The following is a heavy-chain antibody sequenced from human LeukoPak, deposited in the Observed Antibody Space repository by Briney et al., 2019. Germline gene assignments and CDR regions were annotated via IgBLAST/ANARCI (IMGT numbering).Heavy chain of an antibody. Sequence: SETLSLTCPVSGGSINRGTNYWGWLRQSPGKGREWIGNIYYSGTTYYSPSLESRLTISVDTSKNQFSLELSSVTAADTAVYYCARGFRESRSEPFDPWGQGILVTVSS. CDR1: GGSINRGTNY. CDR2: IYYSGTT. J-gene: IGHJ5*02. V-gene: IGHV4-39*01. D-gene: IGHD5-24*01. CDR3: ARGFRESRSEPFDP.